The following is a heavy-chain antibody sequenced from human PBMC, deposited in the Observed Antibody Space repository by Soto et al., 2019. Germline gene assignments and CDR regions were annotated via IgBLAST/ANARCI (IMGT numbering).Heavy chain of an antibody. V-gene: IGHV1-18*01. CDR2: INAYNSHT. Sequence: QVQLVQSGAEVKKPGASVKVSCKASGYTFTSYAISWVRQAPGQGLEWMGWINAYNSHTNYAQKLQGRVTMTTDTSTSTAYTELRSLRSDDTAVYYCARDSPPNYLWGQGTLVTVSS. CDR1: GYTFTSYA. CDR3: ARDSPPNYL. D-gene: IGHD7-27*01. J-gene: IGHJ5*02.